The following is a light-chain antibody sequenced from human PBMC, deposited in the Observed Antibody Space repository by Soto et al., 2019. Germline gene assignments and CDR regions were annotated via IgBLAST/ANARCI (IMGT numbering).Light chain of an antibody. J-gene: IGKJ5*01. CDR3: QQADTLPIT. CDR1: QGISRS. V-gene: IGKV1D-12*01. CDR2: AAS. Sequence: DIPMTQSPSSLSASVGARATISCQASQGISRSLAWYQQKPGKAPKLLIYAASSLQSGVPSRFSGSGFGTDFTLTISSLQPEDSAIYYCQQADTLPITFGQGTRLEIK.